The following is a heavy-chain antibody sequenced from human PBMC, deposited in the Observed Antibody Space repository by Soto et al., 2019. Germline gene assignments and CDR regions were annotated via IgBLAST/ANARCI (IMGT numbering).Heavy chain of an antibody. V-gene: IGHV3-23*01. D-gene: IGHD4-17*01. Sequence: EVQLLESGGGLVQPGGSLRLSCAASGFTFSSYAMSWVRQAPGKGLEWVSAISGSGGSTYYADSVKGRFTISRDNSKNTLYLQMNSLRSEDTAVYYCAKGGGDYDYYCMDVWGQGTTVTVSS. CDR1: GFTFSSYA. CDR2: ISGSGGST. CDR3: AKGGGDYDYYCMDV. J-gene: IGHJ6*02.